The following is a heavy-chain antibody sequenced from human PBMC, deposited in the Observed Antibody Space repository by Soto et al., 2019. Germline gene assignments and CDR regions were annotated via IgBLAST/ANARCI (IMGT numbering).Heavy chain of an antibody. V-gene: IGHV1-69*01. CDR1: GGTFSSYA. J-gene: IGHJ3*02. D-gene: IGHD3-10*01. Sequence: QVQLVQSGAEVKKPGSSVKVSCKASGGTFSSYAISWVRQAPGQGLEWMGGIIPIFGTANYAQTFQCRVTITADESTSTAYVELSSLRSEETAVYYCASGFGDPDAFDIWGQGTMVTVSS. CDR2: IIPIFGTA. CDR3: ASGFGDPDAFDI.